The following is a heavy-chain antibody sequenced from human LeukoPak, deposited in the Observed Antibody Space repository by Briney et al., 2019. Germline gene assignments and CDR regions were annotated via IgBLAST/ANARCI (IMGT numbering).Heavy chain of an antibody. D-gene: IGHD6-6*01. V-gene: IGHV4-59*08. Sequence: LSETLSLTCTVSGGSISSHYWSWIRQPPGMGLEWIGYIYNSGSTNYNPSLKSRVTISVDTSKNQFSLKLSPVTAADTAVYYCARHSSSSLYYYYYGMDVWGQGTTVTVSS. CDR3: ARHSSSSLYYYYYGMDV. CDR2: IYNSGST. J-gene: IGHJ6*02. CDR1: GGSISSHY.